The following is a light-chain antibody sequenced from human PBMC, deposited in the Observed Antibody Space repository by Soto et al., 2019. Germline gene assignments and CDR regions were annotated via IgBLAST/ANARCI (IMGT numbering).Light chain of an antibody. CDR2: KNN. V-gene: IGLV1-47*01. CDR3: AAWDDSLSGYVV. CDR1: SSNIGSNF. Sequence: QLVLTQPPSASGTPGQRVTISCSGGSSNIGSNFVYWYQQLPGTAPKLLIYKNNQRPSGVPDRFSGSKSGTSASLAISGLRSDDEADYYCAAWDDSLSGYVVFGGGTKLTVL. J-gene: IGLJ2*01.